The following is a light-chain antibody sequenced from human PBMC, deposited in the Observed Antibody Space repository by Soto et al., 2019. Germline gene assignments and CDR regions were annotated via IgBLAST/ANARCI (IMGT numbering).Light chain of an antibody. CDR3: QQRSNWPPIT. CDR1: QSVSSY. CDR2: DAS. Sequence: LLTQSTATLSLSPGERATLACSASQSVSSYLAWYQQKPGQAPRLLIYDASNRATGIPARFSGSGAGTDFTLTISSLEPEDFAVYYCQQRSNWPPITFGQGTRLAIK. V-gene: IGKV3-11*01. J-gene: IGKJ5*01.